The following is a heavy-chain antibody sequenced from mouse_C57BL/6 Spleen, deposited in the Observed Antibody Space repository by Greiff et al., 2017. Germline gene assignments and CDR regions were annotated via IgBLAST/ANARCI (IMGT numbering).Heavy chain of an antibody. CDR2: IDPSDSYT. J-gene: IGHJ2*01. CDR3: ARNYFDY. Sequence: QVQLQQPGAELVMPGASVKLSCKASGYTFTSYWMHWVKQRPGQGLDWIGEIDPSDSYTNYNQKFKGKSTLTVDKSSSTAYMQLSSLTSEDSAVYYCARNYFDYWGQGTTLTVSS. CDR1: GYTFTSYW. V-gene: IGHV1-69*01.